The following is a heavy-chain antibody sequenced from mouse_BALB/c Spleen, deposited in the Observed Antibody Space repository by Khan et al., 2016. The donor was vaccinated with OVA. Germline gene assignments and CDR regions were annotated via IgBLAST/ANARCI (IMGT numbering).Heavy chain of an antibody. V-gene: IGHV14-3*02. J-gene: IGHJ1*01. Sequence: EVELVESGAELVKPGASVKLSCTASGFTIKDTYLHWVKQRPEQGLEWIGRIAPETGNTQYDPKFQGKATITSDTSSNTSYLQLNSLTSEDTAVYSCARPTYDPRDFEVWGAGTTVTVSS. D-gene: IGHD2-10*02. CDR2: IAPETGNT. CDR3: ARPTYDPRDFEV. CDR1: GFTIKDTY.